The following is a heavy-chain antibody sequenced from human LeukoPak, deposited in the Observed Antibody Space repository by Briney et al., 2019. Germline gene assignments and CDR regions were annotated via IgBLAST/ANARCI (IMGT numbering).Heavy chain of an antibody. D-gene: IGHD3-22*01. V-gene: IGHV3-48*02. CDR1: GFTFSSYS. CDR3: ARSFGYYYDSSGQFDY. J-gene: IGHJ4*02. Sequence: GGSLRLPCAASGFTFSSYSMNWVRQAPGKGLEWVSYISSSSSTIYYADSVKGRFTISRDNAKNSLYLQMNSLRDEDTAVYYCARSFGYYYDSSGQFDYWGQGTLVTVSS. CDR2: ISSSSSTI.